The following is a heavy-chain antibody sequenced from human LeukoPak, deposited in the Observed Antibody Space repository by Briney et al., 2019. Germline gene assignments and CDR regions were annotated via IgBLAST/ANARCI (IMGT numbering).Heavy chain of an antibody. Sequence: GGSLRLSCAASGFTFSSYILSWVRQAPGKGLEWVSSISGSSNYIYYADSVKGRFTISRDNAKNSLFLQMNSLRAEDTAVYYCARDVDYANPRHDYWGQGTLVTVSS. V-gene: IGHV3-21*01. CDR1: GFTFSSYI. D-gene: IGHD4/OR15-4a*01. CDR3: ARDVDYANPRHDY. J-gene: IGHJ4*02. CDR2: ISGSSNYI.